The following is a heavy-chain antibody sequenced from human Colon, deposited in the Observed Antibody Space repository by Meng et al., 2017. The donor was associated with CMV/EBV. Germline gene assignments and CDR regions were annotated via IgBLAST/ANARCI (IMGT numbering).Heavy chain of an antibody. Sequence: GGSLRLSCAASGFLFSGYAMSWVRQASGKGLEWVSAIRGGSDRIYYADSVKGRFTISRDNSKNTLYLQMSSLRAEDTAVYYCATHPYTGSTSDYWGQGTLVTVSS. V-gene: IGHV3-23*01. D-gene: IGHD6-6*01. CDR2: IRGGSDRI. CDR3: ATHPYTGSTSDY. J-gene: IGHJ4*02. CDR1: GFLFSGYA.